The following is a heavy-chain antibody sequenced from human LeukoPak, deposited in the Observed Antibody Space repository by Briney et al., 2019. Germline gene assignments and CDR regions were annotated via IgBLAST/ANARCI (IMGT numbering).Heavy chain of an antibody. CDR1: GFTFNDYY. J-gene: IGHJ4*02. Sequence: GGSLRLSCAASGFTFNDYYMSWIRQAPGKGLEWVSYMSSSGSTIYYADSVKGRFTISRDNAKNSLYLQVNSLRAEDTTVYYCARESRQWLVLGGVDYWGQGTLVTVSS. CDR3: ARESRQWLVLGGVDY. CDR2: MSSSGSTI. V-gene: IGHV3-11*04. D-gene: IGHD6-19*01.